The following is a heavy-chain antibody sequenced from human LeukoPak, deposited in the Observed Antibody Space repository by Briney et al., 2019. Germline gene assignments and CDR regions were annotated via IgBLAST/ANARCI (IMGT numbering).Heavy chain of an antibody. Sequence: GSLRLSCAASGFTFSTHSMNWVRQAPGKGLEWVSSIGGSSTSIYYADSVKGRFTISRDNAKNSLFLQMNSLRAEDTAVYYCARETSEAFDYWGRGTLVTVSS. CDR2: IGGSSTSI. J-gene: IGHJ4*02. CDR1: GFTFSTHS. V-gene: IGHV3-21*01. CDR3: ARETSEAFDY. D-gene: IGHD1-14*01.